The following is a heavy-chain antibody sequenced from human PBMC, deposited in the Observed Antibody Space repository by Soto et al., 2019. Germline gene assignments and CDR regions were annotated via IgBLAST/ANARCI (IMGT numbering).Heavy chain of an antibody. J-gene: IGHJ4*02. CDR3: ATGLLAAAPLNY. Sequence: QVQLVQSGAEVKKPGSSVKVSCRASGVTLNDYALSRLRQVPGQGLEWMGGFIPPSASAKLAQKSQGRVTSTADISTRTAYMALTSVRSEDTAVYSCATGLLAAAPLNYWGQGTLVTVSA. CDR1: GVTLNDYA. D-gene: IGHD6-13*01. CDR2: FIPPSASA. V-gene: IGHV1-69*06.